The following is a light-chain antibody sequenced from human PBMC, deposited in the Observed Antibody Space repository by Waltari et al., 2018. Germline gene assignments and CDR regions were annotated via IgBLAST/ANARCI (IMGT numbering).Light chain of an antibody. CDR1: SGNIATNY. Sequence: FMLTQPHSVSESPGKTVTISCTRSSGNIATNYVQWYQQRPGTAPTKVFYEDNHSPSGVPDRFSGSIYSSSNSASLIISGLKAEDEADYYCQSFDSSHVVFGGGTKLTVL. J-gene: IGLJ2*01. CDR3: QSFDSSHVV. CDR2: EDN. V-gene: IGLV6-57*03.